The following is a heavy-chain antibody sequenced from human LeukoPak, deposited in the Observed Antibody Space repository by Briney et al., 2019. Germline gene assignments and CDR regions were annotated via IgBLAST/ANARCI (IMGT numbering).Heavy chain of an antibody. J-gene: IGHJ4*02. CDR3: AKVWFGVSDY. Sequence: GGSLRLSCAASGFTFSSYGMHWIRQAPGKGLEWVSFIRYDGSNEYYADSVRGRFTISRDNSKNTLYLQMNSLRAEDTAVYYCAKVWFGVSDYWGQGTLVTVSS. V-gene: IGHV3-30*02. D-gene: IGHD3-10*01. CDR2: IRYDGSNE. CDR1: GFTFSSYG.